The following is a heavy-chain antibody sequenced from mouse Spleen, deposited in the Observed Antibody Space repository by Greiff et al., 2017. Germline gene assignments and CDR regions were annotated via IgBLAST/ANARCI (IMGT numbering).Heavy chain of an antibody. Sequence: VKLVESGPELVKPGASVKLSCKASGYTFTSYDINWVKQRPGQGLEWIGWIYPRDGSTKYNEKFKGKATLTVDTSSSTAYMELHSLTSEDSAVYFCARTNLVGRGYFDYWGQGTTLTVS. D-gene: IGHD4-1*01. J-gene: IGHJ2*01. CDR3: ARTNLVGRGYFDY. V-gene: IGHV1-85*01. CDR1: GYTFTSYD. CDR2: IYPRDGST.